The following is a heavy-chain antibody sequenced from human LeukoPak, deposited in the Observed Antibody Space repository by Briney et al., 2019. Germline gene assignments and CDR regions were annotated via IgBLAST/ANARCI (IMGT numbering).Heavy chain of an antibody. CDR3: ARSYYDSSGYYDDAFDI. D-gene: IGHD3-22*01. V-gene: IGHV1-18*01. CDR1: GYTFTSYG. CDR2: ISAYNGNT. J-gene: IGHJ3*02. Sequence: ASVKVSCKASGYTFTSYGISWVRQAPGQGLEWMGWISAYNGNTNYAQKLQGRVTMTTDISTSTAYMELRSLRSDDTAVYYCARSYYDSSGYYDDAFDIWGQGTMVTVSS.